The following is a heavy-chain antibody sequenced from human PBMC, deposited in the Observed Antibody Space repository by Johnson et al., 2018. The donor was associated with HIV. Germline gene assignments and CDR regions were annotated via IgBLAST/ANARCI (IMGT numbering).Heavy chain of an antibody. CDR3: VRDLPIGPAGPNDAFDL. CDR2: IKQDGSEK. Sequence: VQLVESGGGVVQPGGSLRLSCAASGFTFSSYWMSWVRQAPGKGLEWVANIKQDGSEKYYVDSVKGRFTISRDNAKNSLYLKMNSLRAEDTAVYYCVRDLPIGPAGPNDAFDLWGHGTMVTVSS. V-gene: IGHV3-7*03. J-gene: IGHJ3*01. D-gene: IGHD2-2*01. CDR1: GFTFSSYW.